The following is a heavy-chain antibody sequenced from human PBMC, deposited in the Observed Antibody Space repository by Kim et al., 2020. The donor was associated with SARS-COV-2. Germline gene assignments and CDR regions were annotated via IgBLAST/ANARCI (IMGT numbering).Heavy chain of an antibody. CDR2: IWYDGSNK. V-gene: IGHV3-33*01. D-gene: IGHD4-17*01. CDR3: AREEIDMTTGWYFDL. CDR1: GFTFSSYG. J-gene: IGHJ2*01. Sequence: GGSLRLSCAASGFTFSSYGMHWVRQAPGKGLEWVAVIWYDGSNKYYADSVKGRFTISRDNSKNTLYLQMNSLRAEDTAVYYCAREEIDMTTGWYFDLWGRGTLVTVSS.